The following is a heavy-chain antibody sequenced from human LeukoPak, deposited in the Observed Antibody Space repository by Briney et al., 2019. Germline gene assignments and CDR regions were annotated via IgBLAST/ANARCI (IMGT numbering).Heavy chain of an antibody. Sequence: GGSLRLSCAASGFTFNNYWMSWVRQAPGKGLEWVANINQDGGEKHYVDSVKGRFTISRDNAKNSLYLQLNSLRAEDTAVYYCARDFHYYDSSGYYYYFDYWGQGTLVTVSS. V-gene: IGHV3-7*01. D-gene: IGHD3-22*01. CDR3: ARDFHYYDSSGYYYYFDY. J-gene: IGHJ4*02. CDR1: GFTFNNYW. CDR2: INQDGGEK.